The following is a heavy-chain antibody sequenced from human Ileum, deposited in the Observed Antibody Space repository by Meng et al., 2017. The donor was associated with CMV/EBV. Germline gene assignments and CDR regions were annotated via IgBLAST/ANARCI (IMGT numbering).Heavy chain of an antibody. V-gene: IGHV4-34*01. Sequence: HVNLHGWCSVLVTPSQTLCPTCAGYGGSCSGYYWSWIRQVPGKGLEWIGEFNHYGSTNYNPSLKSRVTISVDTSKNQFSLNLSSVTAADTAVYYCASGKSNLEYWGQGTLVTVSS. D-gene: IGHD4-11*01. CDR2: FNHYGST. J-gene: IGHJ4*02. CDR1: GGSCSGYY. CDR3: ASGKSNLEY.